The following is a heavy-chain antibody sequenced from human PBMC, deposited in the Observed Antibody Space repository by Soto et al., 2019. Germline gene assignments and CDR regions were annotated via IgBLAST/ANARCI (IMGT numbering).Heavy chain of an antibody. CDR1: GGSISSYY. V-gene: IGHV4-59*01. CDR3: ARVSNTDYDY. CDR2: IYYSGST. J-gene: IGHJ4*02. Sequence: SETLYLTCTVSGGSISSYYWSWIRQPPGKGLEWIGYIYYSGSTNYNPSLKSRVTISVDTSKNQSSLKLSSVTAADTAVYYCARVSNTDYDYWGQGTLVTVSS.